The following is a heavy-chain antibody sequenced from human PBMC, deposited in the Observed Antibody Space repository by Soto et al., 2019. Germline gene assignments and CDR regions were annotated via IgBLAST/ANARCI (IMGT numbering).Heavy chain of an antibody. V-gene: IGHV3-66*01. D-gene: IGHD4-17*01. CDR2: TYSGGAT. CDR3: ARNVPVTALGY. Sequence: EVRLVESGGGLVQPGGSLRLSCAASGFTVGNNYMSWVRQAPGKGLEWVSVTYSGGATRHADSVKGRFTMSRDSTKNTVYLQLDSLRAENTAVYCCARNVPVTALGYWGQGCLVTVSS. J-gene: IGHJ4*02. CDR1: GFTVGNNY.